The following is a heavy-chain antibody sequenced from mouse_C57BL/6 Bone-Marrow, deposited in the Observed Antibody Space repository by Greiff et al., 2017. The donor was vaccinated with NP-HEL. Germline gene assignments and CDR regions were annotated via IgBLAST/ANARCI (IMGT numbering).Heavy chain of an antibody. CDR2: IYPRSGNT. V-gene: IGHV1-81*01. CDR3: ARSSRLGRVYYFDY. D-gene: IGHD2-4*01. CDR1: GYTFTSYG. J-gene: IGHJ2*01. Sequence: QVQLQQSGAELARPGASVKLSCKASGYTFTSYGISWVKQRTGQGLEWIGEIYPRSGNTYYNEKFKGKATLTADKSSSTAYMELRSLTSEDSAVYFCARSSRLGRVYYFDYWGQGTTLTVSS.